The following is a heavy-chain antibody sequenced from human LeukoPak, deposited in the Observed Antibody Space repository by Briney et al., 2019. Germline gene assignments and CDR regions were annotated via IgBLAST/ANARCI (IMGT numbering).Heavy chain of an antibody. J-gene: IGHJ1*01. V-gene: IGHV1-18*01. D-gene: IGHD2-2*01. CDR2: ISAYNGNT. CDR1: GYTFTSYG. Sequence: ASVKVSCKASGYTFTSYGISWVRQAPGQGLEWMGWISAYNGNTNYAQKLQGSVTMTTDTSTSTAYMELRSLRSDDTAVYYCARAKSYCSSTSCYGPFQHWGQGTLVTVSS. CDR3: ARAKSYCSSTSCYGPFQH.